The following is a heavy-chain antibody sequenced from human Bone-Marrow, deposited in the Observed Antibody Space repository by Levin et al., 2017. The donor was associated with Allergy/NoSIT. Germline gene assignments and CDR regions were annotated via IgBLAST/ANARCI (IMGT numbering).Heavy chain of an antibody. CDR3: AKEGRWVYGSGSSSYFDY. CDR2: ISYDGSNK. Sequence: GESLKISCAASGFTFSSYGMHWVRQAPGKGLEWVAVISYDGSNKYYADSVKGRFTISRDNSKNTLYLQMNSLRAEDTAVYYCAKEGRWVYGSGSSSYFDYWGQGTLVTVSS. V-gene: IGHV3-30*18. D-gene: IGHD3-10*01. J-gene: IGHJ4*02. CDR1: GFTFSSYG.